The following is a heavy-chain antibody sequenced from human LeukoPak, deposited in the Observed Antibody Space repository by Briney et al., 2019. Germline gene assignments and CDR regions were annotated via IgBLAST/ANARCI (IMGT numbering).Heavy chain of an antibody. CDR3: ATVGGELLGLFDY. J-gene: IGHJ4*02. V-gene: IGHV3-23*01. CDR2: ISGSGERT. D-gene: IGHD1-26*01. Sequence: GGSLRLSCVASGFTFSSYGMSWVRQAPGKGLEWVSAISGSGERTKYADSVKGRFTISRDKSKNTLYLQMNSRRAEDTAVYYCATVGGELLGLFDYWGQGTPVTVSP. CDR1: GFTFSSYG.